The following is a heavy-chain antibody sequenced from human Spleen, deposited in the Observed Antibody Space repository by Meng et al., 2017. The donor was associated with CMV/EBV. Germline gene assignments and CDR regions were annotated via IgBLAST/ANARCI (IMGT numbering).Heavy chain of an antibody. CDR2: ISSGSDYI. J-gene: IGHJ6*02. CDR1: GFTFSSYS. Sequence: GESLKISCAASGFTFSSYSMNWVRQAPGKGLEWVSSISSGSDYIYYADSVKGRFTISRDNAKNSLYLQMNSLRAEDTAVYFCARGGALDWNYNIGMDVWGQGTAVTVSS. D-gene: IGHD1-7*01. V-gene: IGHV3-21*01. CDR3: ARGGALDWNYNIGMDV.